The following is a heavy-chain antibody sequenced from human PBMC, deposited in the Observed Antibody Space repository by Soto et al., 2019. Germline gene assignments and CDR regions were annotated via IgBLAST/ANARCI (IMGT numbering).Heavy chain of an antibody. CDR3: AKGSSTSSLN. CDR2: ISYDGSNK. V-gene: IGHV3-30*18. D-gene: IGHD2-2*01. J-gene: IGHJ4*02. Sequence: QVQLVESGGGVVQPGRSLRLSCAASGFTFSSYGMHWVRQAPGKGLEWVAVISYDGSNKYYADSVKGRFTISRDNSKNTLYVQMNSLRAEDTAVYHCAKGSSTSSLNWGQGTLVTVSS. CDR1: GFTFSSYG.